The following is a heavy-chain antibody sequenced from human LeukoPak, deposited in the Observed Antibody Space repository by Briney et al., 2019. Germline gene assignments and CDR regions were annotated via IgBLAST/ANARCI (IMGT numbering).Heavy chain of an antibody. CDR1: GGSISSGDSY. D-gene: IGHD2/OR15-2a*01. V-gene: IGHV4-30-4*08. CDR3: ARGNNPYYFGY. J-gene: IGHJ4*02. Sequence: PSETLSLTCTVSGGSISSGDSYWSWLRQPPGTGLECIGYIYYSGSPFYNPSLKSRVTISVDTSKNHFSLNLSSVTAADTAVYYCARGNNPYYFGYWGQGTLVTVSS. CDR2: IYYSGSP.